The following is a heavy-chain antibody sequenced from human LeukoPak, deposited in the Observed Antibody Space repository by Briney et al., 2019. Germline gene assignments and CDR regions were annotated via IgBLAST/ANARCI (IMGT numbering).Heavy chain of an antibody. CDR3: ARQGTIFGVVYGVMDNEFDY. D-gene: IGHD3-3*01. V-gene: IGHV4-38-2*01. CDR1: GYSISSGYY. CDR2: IYHSGST. Sequence: PSETLSLTCAVSGYSISSGYYWGWIRQPPGKGLEWIGSIYHSGSTYYNPSLKSRVTISVDTSKNQFSLKLSSVTAADTAVYYCARQGTIFGVVYGVMDNEFDYWGQGTLVTVSS. J-gene: IGHJ4*02.